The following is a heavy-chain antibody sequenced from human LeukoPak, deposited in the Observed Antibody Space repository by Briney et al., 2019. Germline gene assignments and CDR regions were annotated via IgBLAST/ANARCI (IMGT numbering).Heavy chain of an antibody. CDR2: ISYDGSNK. J-gene: IGHJ3*02. CDR3: AREASDAFDI. Sequence: TGGSLRLSCAASGFTFSFYAMHWVRQAPGKGLEWVAVISYDGSNKYYADSVKGRFTISRDNSKNTLYLQMDSLRAEDTAVYYCAREASDAFDIWGQGTMVTVSS. CDR1: GFTFSFYA. V-gene: IGHV3-30-3*01.